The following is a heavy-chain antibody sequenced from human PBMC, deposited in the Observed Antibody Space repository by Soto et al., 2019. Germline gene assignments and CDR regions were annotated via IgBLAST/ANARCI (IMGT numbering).Heavy chain of an antibody. Sequence: PGGSLRLSCAASGFTFSSYAMSWVRQAPGKGLEWVALISCDGSNKYYADSVKGRFTISRDNSVNTLYLQVNSLRAEDTAVYYCAREGSGWYWFDYWGQGTLVTVSS. CDR3: AREGSGWYWFDY. D-gene: IGHD6-19*01. J-gene: IGHJ4*02. CDR1: GFTFSSYA. V-gene: IGHV3-30-3*01. CDR2: ISCDGSNK.